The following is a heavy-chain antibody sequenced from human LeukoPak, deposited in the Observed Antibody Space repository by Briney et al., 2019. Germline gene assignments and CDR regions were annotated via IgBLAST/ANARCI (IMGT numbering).Heavy chain of an antibody. V-gene: IGHV1-46*03. CDR3: ATVIPAAPG. J-gene: IGHJ1*01. CDR2: INPSVGMT. Sequence: ASVKVSCKASGYTFTSYYMHWVRQAPGQGLEWMGIINPSVGMTGDAQKFQGRLTMTRDTYTSTVYMELSSLRSEDTSLYYCATVIPAAPGWGQGTLVTVSS. CDR1: GYTFTSYY. D-gene: IGHD2-2*01.